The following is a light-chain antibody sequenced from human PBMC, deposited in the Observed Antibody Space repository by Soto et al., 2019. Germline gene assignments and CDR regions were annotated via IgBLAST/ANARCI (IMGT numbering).Light chain of an antibody. V-gene: IGLV2-14*01. J-gene: IGLJ1*01. CDR2: DVS. CDR3: SSYTSSSTPR. Sequence: QSALTQPASVSGSPGQSITISCTGTSSDVGGYNYVSWYQQHPGKASKLMIYDVSNRPSGVSNRFSGSKSGNTASLTISGLQAEDEADYYCSSYTSSSTPRFGTGTKLTVL. CDR1: SSDVGGYNY.